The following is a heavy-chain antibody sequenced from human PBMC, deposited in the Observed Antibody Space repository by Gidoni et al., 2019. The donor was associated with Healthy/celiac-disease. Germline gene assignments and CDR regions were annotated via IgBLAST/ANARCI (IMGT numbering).Heavy chain of an antibody. Sequence: QVQLVESGGGLVKPGGSLRLSCAASGFTCSDYYMSWIRQAPGKGLEWVSYISSSSSYTNYADSVKGRFTISRDNAKNSLYLQMNSLRAEDTAVYYCASGGGNYYDSSGYDYWGQGTLVTVSS. CDR1: GFTCSDYY. V-gene: IGHV3-11*06. CDR3: ASGGGNYYDSSGYDY. CDR2: ISSSSSYT. J-gene: IGHJ4*02. D-gene: IGHD3-22*01.